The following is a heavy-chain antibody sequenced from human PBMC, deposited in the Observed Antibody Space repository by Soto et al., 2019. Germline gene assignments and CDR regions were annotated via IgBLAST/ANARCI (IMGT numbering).Heavy chain of an antibody. CDR1: GFTFDDYA. CDR2: ITWNSGDI. Sequence: EVQLVESGGGLVQPGRSLRLSCAASGFTFDDYAMHWVRQAPGKGLEWVSGITWNSGDITYTGSVKGRFSISRDNAENSLYLHMNSLRPEDTALYYCVRSRGLAGRPLDLWGQGTLVTVSS. J-gene: IGHJ5*02. V-gene: IGHV3-9*01. D-gene: IGHD6-6*01. CDR3: VRSRGLAGRPLDL.